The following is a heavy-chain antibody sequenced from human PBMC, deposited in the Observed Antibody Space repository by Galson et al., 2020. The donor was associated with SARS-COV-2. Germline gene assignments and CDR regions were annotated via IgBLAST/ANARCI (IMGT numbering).Heavy chain of an antibody. CDR1: GFTFSSYG. Sequence: GESLKISCAASGFTFSSYGMHWVRQAPGKGLEWVAVIWYDGSNKYYADSVKGRFTISRDNSKNTLYLQMNSLRAEDTAVYYCAKGGVVAAIKGGFDYWGQGTLVTVSS. CDR2: IWYDGSNK. D-gene: IGHD2-21*02. CDR3: AKGGVVAAIKGGFDY. J-gene: IGHJ4*02. V-gene: IGHV3-33*06.